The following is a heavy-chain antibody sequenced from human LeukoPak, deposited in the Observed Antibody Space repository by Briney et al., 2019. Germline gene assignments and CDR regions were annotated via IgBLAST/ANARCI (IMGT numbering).Heavy chain of an antibody. Sequence: GGSLRLSCAASGFTFPNYAMSWVRQAPGKGLEWVAIIWYDGSNKYYADSVKGRFTISRDNSKNTVDLQMYSLRAEDTAVYYCAKDAVAGTSFDYWGQGTLVTVSS. V-gene: IGHV3-33*06. CDR3: AKDAVAGTSFDY. CDR2: IWYDGSNK. J-gene: IGHJ4*02. D-gene: IGHD6-19*01. CDR1: GFTFPNYA.